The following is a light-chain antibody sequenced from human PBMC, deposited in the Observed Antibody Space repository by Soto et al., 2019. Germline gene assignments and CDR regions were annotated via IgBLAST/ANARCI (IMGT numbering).Light chain of an antibody. CDR3: QQSYSTLT. CDR2: AAS. CDR1: QSITTF. V-gene: IGKV1-39*01. J-gene: IGKJ3*01. Sequence: DIQMTQSPSSLSASLGDRVTITCRASQSITTFLNWYQQKPGKAPNLLISAASSLQSGVPSRFSGSGSGTDFTLTISSLKPEDFATDYCQQSYSTLTFGPGTKVDIK.